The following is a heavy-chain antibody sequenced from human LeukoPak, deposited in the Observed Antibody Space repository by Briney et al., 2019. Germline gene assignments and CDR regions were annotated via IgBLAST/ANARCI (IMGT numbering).Heavy chain of an antibody. Sequence: GASVKVPCKASGYTFTSYGISWVRQAPGQGLEWMGWISAYNGNTNYAQKLQGRVTMTTGTSTSTAYMELRSLRSDDTAVYYCARDRVTTMVQFDIWGQGTMVTVSS. CDR2: ISAYNGNT. CDR3: ARDRVTTMVQFDI. V-gene: IGHV1-18*01. D-gene: IGHD3-10*01. J-gene: IGHJ3*02. CDR1: GYTFTSYG.